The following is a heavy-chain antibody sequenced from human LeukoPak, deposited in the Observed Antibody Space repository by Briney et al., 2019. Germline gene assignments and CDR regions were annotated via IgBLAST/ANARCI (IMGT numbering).Heavy chain of an antibody. J-gene: IGHJ4*02. D-gene: IGHD3-3*01. CDR1: GGSISSSSYY. V-gene: IGHV4-39*01. CDR2: IYYSGST. Sequence: SETLSLTCTVSGGSISSSSYYWGWIRQPPGKGLERIGSIYYSGSTYYNPSLKSRVTISVDTSKNQFSLKLSSVTAADTAVYYCASLVYDFWSGYLGHYFDYWGQGTLVTVSS. CDR3: ASLVYDFWSGYLGHYFDY.